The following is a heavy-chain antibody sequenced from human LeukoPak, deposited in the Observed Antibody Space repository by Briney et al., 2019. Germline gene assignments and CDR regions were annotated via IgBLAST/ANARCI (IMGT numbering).Heavy chain of an antibody. Sequence: SETLSLTCTVSGGSISSSSYYWGWIRQPPGKGLEWIGSTYYSGSTYYNPSLKSRVTISVDTSKNQFSLKLSSVTAADTAVYYCAREYSSSSGLYHWGQGTLVTVSS. J-gene: IGHJ4*02. CDR1: GGSISSSSYY. D-gene: IGHD6-6*01. V-gene: IGHV4-39*02. CDR2: TYYSGST. CDR3: AREYSSSSGLYH.